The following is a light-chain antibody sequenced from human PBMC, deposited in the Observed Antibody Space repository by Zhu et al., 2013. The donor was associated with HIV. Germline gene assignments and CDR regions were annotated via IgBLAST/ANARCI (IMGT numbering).Light chain of an antibody. Sequence: EIVLMQSPGTLSLSPGERATLSCRASQTVSYRHIAWYQQKPGQPPRLLLYGSSNRAPGIPDRFSGSGSGTDFTLTITGLEPEDFAVYHCQQYGNSPRTFGQGTKVEIK. CDR1: QTVSYRH. V-gene: IGKV3-20*01. CDR2: GSS. J-gene: IGKJ1*01. CDR3: QQYGNSPRT.